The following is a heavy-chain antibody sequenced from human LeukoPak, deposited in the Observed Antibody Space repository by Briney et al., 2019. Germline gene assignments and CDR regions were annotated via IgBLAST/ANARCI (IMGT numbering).Heavy chain of an antibody. CDR1: GFTFTSYA. J-gene: IGHJ4*02. Sequence: GGSLRLSCATSGFTFTSYALGWVRQAPGKGLEWVSLISGSGGNRYYGDSVKGRFTISRDNSKNLVYLEMNSLRAGDTAVYYCAKGGEDSGYNSHFDYWGQGTLVIVSS. D-gene: IGHD5-24*01. V-gene: IGHV3-23*01. CDR3: AKGGEDSGYNSHFDY. CDR2: ISGSGGNR.